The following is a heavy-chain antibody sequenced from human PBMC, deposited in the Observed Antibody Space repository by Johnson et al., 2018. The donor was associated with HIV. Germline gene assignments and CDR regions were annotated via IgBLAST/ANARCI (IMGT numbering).Heavy chain of an antibody. D-gene: IGHD6-6*01. CDR2: IGTAGDT. V-gene: IGHV3-13*01. CDR1: GFTFSSYD. Sequence: VQLVESGGGVVRPGGSLRLSCAASGFTFSSYDMHWVRQATGKGLEWVSAIGTAGDTYYPGSVKGRFTISRENAKNSLYLQMNSLRSEDTAVYYCARDRAILAARPAGAFDVWGPGTMVTVSS. J-gene: IGHJ3*01. CDR3: ARDRAILAARPAGAFDV.